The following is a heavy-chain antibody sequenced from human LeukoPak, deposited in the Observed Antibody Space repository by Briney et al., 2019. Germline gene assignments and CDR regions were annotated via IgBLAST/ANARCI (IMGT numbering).Heavy chain of an antibody. J-gene: IGHJ4*02. CDR1: GFTFSSYW. CDR2: IKQDGSEK. V-gene: IGHV3-7*01. Sequence: PGGSLKLSCAASGFTFSSYWMSWVRQAPGKGLEWVDNIKQDGSEKYYVDSVKGRFTISRDNAKNSLYLQMNSLRAEDTAVYHCARDATTNYYDSSGYLDYWGQGTLVTVSS. CDR3: ARDATTNYYDSSGYLDY. D-gene: IGHD3-22*01.